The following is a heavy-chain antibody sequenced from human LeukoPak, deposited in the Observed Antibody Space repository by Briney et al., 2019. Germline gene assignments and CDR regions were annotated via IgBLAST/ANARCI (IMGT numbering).Heavy chain of an antibody. CDR3: GRASTVVLDY. CDR2: INSDGSVT. Sequence: GGSLRLSCAASGFTFSSYWMHWVRQAPGKGLVWVSRINSDGSVTNYADSVKGRFTISRDNAKNTLYLQMNSLRAEDTAVYYCGRASTVVLDYWGQGTLVTVSS. V-gene: IGHV3-74*01. D-gene: IGHD4-23*01. J-gene: IGHJ4*02. CDR1: GFTFSSYW.